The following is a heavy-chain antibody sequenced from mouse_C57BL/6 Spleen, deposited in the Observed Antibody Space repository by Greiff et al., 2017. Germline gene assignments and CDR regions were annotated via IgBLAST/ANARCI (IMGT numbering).Heavy chain of an antibody. J-gene: IGHJ3*01. V-gene: IGHV1-19*01. CDR2: INPYNGGT. CDR1: GYTFTDYY. CDR3: AREGELGWFAY. Sequence: VQLQQSGPVLVKPGASVKMSCKASGYTFTDYYMNWVKQSHGKSLEWIGVINPYNGGTSYNQKFKGKATLTVDKSSSTAYVELNSLTSEESAVDYCAREGELGWFAYWGQGTLVTVSA. D-gene: IGHD4-1*01.